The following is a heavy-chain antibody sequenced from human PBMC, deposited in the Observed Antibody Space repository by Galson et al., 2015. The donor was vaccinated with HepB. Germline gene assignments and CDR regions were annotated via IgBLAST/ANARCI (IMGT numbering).Heavy chain of an antibody. CDR1: GFTFSSYA. CDR3: ARGRTPPYSSGWYYFDY. Sequence: SLRLSCAASGFTFSSYAMHWVRQAPGKGLEWVAVISYDGSNKYYADSVKGRFTISRDNSKNTLYLQMNSLRAEDTAVYYCARGRTPPYSSGWYYFDYWGQGTLVTVSS. V-gene: IGHV3-30-3*01. D-gene: IGHD6-19*01. CDR2: ISYDGSNK. J-gene: IGHJ4*02.